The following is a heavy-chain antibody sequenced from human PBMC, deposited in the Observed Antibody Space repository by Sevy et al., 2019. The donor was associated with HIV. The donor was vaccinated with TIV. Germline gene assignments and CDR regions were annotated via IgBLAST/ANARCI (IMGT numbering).Heavy chain of an antibody. D-gene: IGHD3-22*01. V-gene: IGHV3-23*01. Sequence: VGSLRLSCAASGFTFSSYAMSWVRQAPGKGLEWFSAISGSGGSTYYADSVKGRFTISRDNSKNTLYLQMNSLRAEDTAVYYCAKDRGITMIVVVTDAFDIWGQGTMVTVSS. CDR1: GFTFSSYA. CDR2: ISGSGGST. J-gene: IGHJ3*02. CDR3: AKDRGITMIVVVTDAFDI.